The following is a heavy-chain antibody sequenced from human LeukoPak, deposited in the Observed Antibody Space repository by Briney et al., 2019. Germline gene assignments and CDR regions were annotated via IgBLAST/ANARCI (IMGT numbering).Heavy chain of an antibody. CDR3: ARGEDDSSGYYYATSGWFDP. Sequence: PGGSLRLSCAASGFTFSSYEMNWVRQAPGKGLEWVSYISSSGSTIYYADSVKGRFTISRDNAKNSLYLQVNSLRAEDTAVYYCARGEDDSSGYYYATSGWFDPWGQGTLVTVSS. CDR1: GFTFSSYE. D-gene: IGHD3-22*01. J-gene: IGHJ5*02. V-gene: IGHV3-48*03. CDR2: ISSSGSTI.